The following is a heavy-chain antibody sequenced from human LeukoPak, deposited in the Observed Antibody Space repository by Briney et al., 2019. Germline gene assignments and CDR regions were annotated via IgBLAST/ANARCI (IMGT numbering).Heavy chain of an antibody. D-gene: IGHD1-1*01. CDR2: INQDGGDQ. CDR1: EFTFSIYW. J-gene: IGHJ4*02. CDR3: ARSPATGTVDY. V-gene: IGHV3-7*01. Sequence: GGSLRLSCAASEFTFSIYWMSWVRQAPGKGLEWVANINQDGGDQYYVDSVKGRFTISRDNAKNSLYLQMNSPRAEDTAVYYCARSPATGTVDYWGQGTLVTVSS.